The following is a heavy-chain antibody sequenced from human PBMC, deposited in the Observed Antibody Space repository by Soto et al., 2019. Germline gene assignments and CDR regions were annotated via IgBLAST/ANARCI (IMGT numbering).Heavy chain of an antibody. CDR1: GYSFTSYW. D-gene: IGHD6-13*01. CDR3: PRMYSSSWYPVYYYYYMDV. J-gene: IGHJ6*03. Sequence: GESLKISCKGSGYSFTSYWIGWVRQMPGKGLEWMGIIYPGDSDTRYSPSFQGQVTISADKSISTAYLQWSSLKASDTAMYYCPRMYSSSWYPVYYYYYMDVWGKGTTVTVSS. V-gene: IGHV5-51*01. CDR2: IYPGDSDT.